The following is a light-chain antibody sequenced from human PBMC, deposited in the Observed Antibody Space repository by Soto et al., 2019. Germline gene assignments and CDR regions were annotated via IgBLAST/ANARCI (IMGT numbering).Light chain of an antibody. CDR3: QQYNSYST. CDR1: QSISSW. V-gene: IGKV1-5*03. J-gene: IGKJ3*01. Sequence: DNQMTQSPSTLSASVGDRVTITCRASQSISSWLAWYQQKPGKAPKLLIYKASSLESGVPSRFSGSGSGTEFTLTISSLQPDDFATYYCQQYNSYSTFGPGTKVDIK. CDR2: KAS.